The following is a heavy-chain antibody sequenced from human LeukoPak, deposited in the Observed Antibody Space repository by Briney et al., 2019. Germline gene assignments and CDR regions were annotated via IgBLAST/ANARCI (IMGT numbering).Heavy chain of an antibody. CDR3: ARADYYYDTSGYNDY. Sequence: SETLSLTCTVSGVSISSYYWSWIRQPAGKGLEWIGRIYTSGSTNYNPSLKSRVTMSVGTSKNQFSLKLSSVTAADTAVYYCARADYYYDTSGYNDYWGQGTLVTVSS. CDR2: IYTSGST. CDR1: GVSISSYY. V-gene: IGHV4-4*07. J-gene: IGHJ4*02. D-gene: IGHD3-22*01.